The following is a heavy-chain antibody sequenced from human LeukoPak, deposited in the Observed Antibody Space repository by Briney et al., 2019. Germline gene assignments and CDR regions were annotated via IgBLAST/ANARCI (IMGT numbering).Heavy chain of an antibody. CDR1: GFTFSNEW. V-gene: IGHV3-7*01. CDR2: IKRDGSQI. Sequence: GGSLRLSCVSSGFTFSNEWMTWVRQAPGKGLEWVANIKRDGSQIHYADSVKGRFTISRDNTRNSLFLQMNSLRVEDTALYYCARDTTRSSGSTYFDALDMWGQGTMVSVSS. J-gene: IGHJ3*02. CDR3: ARDTTRSSGSTYFDALDM. D-gene: IGHD1-1*01.